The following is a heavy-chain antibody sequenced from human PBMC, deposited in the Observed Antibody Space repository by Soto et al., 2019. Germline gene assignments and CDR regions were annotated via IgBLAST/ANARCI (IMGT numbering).Heavy chain of an antibody. Sequence: GGSLRLSCAASGFTFSSYGMHWVRQAPGKGLEWVAVISYDGSNKYYADSVKGRFTISRDNSKNTLYLQMNSLRAEDTAVYYCAKEYSSGWSSGYFDYWGQGTLVTVSS. CDR2: ISYDGSNK. CDR1: GFTFSSYG. D-gene: IGHD6-19*01. CDR3: AKEYSSGWSSGYFDY. J-gene: IGHJ4*02. V-gene: IGHV3-30*18.